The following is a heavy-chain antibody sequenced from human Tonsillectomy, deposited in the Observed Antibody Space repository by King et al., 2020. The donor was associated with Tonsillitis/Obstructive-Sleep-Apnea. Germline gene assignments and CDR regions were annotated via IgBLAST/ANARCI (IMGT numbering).Heavy chain of an antibody. CDR2: SYPVDSDT. J-gene: IGHJ5*02. CDR3: ARRGYGDYVSWFDP. V-gene: IGHV5-51*01. CDR1: GYTFTNYW. D-gene: IGHD4-17*01. Sequence: VQLLESGAEVKKPGESLKISCKGSGYTFTNYWIGWVRQMPGKGLEGMGISYPVDSDTRYSPSFQGQVTISADKSISTAYLQGSSLKASDTAMYYCARRGYGDYVSWFDPWGQGTLVTVSS.